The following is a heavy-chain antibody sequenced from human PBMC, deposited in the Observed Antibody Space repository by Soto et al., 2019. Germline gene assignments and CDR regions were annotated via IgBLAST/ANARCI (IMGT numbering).Heavy chain of an antibody. Sequence: QVQLQESGPGLVKPSETLSLTCTVSGGSISTYYWSWIRQPPGKGLEWIGYTYNSGSTSYNPSLVSRVTISVDTSRNQFSLKLSSVTAADTAIYYCARDRRHTHGRCFDPWGQGTLVTVSS. V-gene: IGHV4-59*01. CDR2: TYNSGST. CDR1: GGSISTYY. J-gene: IGHJ5*02. D-gene: IGHD1-26*01. CDR3: ARDRRHTHGRCFDP.